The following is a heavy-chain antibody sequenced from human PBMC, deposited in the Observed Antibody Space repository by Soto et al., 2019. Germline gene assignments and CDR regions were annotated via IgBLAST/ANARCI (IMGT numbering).Heavy chain of an antibody. J-gene: IGHJ6*02. CDR2: IYYTGST. Sequence: SETLSLTCTVSGASINNYYWSWIRQPPGRGLEWIGYIYYTGSTTYSPSLQGRVTISVCTSKSQFSLKLSSMTAADTAVYYCARQTFGSDFFYGMDVWGQGTTVTVSS. CDR3: ARQTFGSDFFYGMDV. D-gene: IGHD3-10*01. CDR1: GASINNYY. V-gene: IGHV4-59*08.